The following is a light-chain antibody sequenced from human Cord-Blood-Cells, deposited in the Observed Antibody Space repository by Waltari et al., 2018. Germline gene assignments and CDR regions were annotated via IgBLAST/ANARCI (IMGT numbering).Light chain of an antibody. CDR2: DAS. CDR1: QSVSIY. Sequence: IVFTQSSATLSLSPGERPTLSCRASQSVSIYLAWYQQKPGQAPRLLIYDASNRATGIPARFSGSGSGTDFTLTISSLEPEDFAVYYCQQRSNWPPTFGQGTKLEIK. J-gene: IGKJ2*01. CDR3: QQRSNWPPT. V-gene: IGKV3-11*01.